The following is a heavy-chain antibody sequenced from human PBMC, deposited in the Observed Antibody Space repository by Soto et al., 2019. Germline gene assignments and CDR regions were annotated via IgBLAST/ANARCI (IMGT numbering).Heavy chain of an antibody. CDR1: GYTFTGYA. J-gene: IGHJ4*02. CDR2: INAGNGNT. Sequence: GASVKVSCKASGYTFTGYAIHWVRQAPGQRLEWMGWINAGNGNTKYSQKFQGRVTITRDTSASTAYMELSSLRSEDTAVYYCARDLPPRIAARPRAAFDYWGQGTLVTVSS. V-gene: IGHV1-3*01. D-gene: IGHD6-6*01. CDR3: ARDLPPRIAARPRAAFDY.